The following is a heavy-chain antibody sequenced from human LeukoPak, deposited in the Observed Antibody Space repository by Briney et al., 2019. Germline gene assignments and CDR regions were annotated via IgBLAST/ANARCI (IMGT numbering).Heavy chain of an antibody. V-gene: IGHV3-74*01. Sequence: VGSLRLSCAASGFTVSSNYMTWVRQAPGKEPVWVSRINNDGSDTIYADSVKGRFTISRDNANNSLFLQMNSLRAEDTAVYYFAHMGQWGWGQGTVVTVSS. D-gene: IGHD6-19*01. CDR3: AHMGQWG. CDR2: INNDGSDT. CDR1: GFTVSSNY. J-gene: IGHJ3*01.